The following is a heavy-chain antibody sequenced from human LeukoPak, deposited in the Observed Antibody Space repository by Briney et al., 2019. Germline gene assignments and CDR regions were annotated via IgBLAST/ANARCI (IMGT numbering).Heavy chain of an antibody. J-gene: IGHJ4*02. V-gene: IGHV4-59*08. CDR1: GGSITSYY. D-gene: IGHD3-22*01. Sequence: SETLSLTCNVSGGSITSYYWNWIRQSPGKGLEWIGYIYYTGSTNSNPPLKSRLTISLDTSKKQFSLKLSSVTAADTAIYYCASSYFYDGNRYFDYWGQGALVTVSS. CDR3: ASSYFYDGNRYFDY. CDR2: IYYTGST.